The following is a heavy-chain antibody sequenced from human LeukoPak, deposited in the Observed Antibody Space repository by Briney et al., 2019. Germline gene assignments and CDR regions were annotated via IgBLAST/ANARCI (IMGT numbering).Heavy chain of an antibody. CDR2: MNGDGSYI. V-gene: IGHV3-74*01. Sequence: PGGSLRLSCAASGFTFSIYWMHWVRQAPGKGLVGVSRMNGDGSYITYADSVKGRYTTSRDNAKNTLYLQMNSLRVEDTAVYYCARAMTFGAAIDALDIWGQGTMATVSS. CDR3: ARAMTFGAAIDALDI. D-gene: IGHD3-16*01. J-gene: IGHJ3*02. CDR1: GFTFSIYW.